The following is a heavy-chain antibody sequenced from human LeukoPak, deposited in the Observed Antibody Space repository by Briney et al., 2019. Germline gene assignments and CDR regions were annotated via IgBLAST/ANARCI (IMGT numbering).Heavy chain of an antibody. CDR1: GYTFTGYY. V-gene: IGHV1-2*02. Sequence: ASVKVCCKASGYTFTGYYMHWVRQAPGQGLEWRGWINPNSGGTNYAQKFQGRVTMTRDTSISTAYMELSRLRSDDTAVYYCAREDTSRPFDYWGQGTLVTVSS. CDR2: INPNSGGT. CDR3: AREDTSRPFDY. J-gene: IGHJ4*02. D-gene: IGHD6-6*01.